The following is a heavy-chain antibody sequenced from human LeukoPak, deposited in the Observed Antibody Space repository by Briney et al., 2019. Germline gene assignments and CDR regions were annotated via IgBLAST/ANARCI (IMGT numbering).Heavy chain of an antibody. Sequence: ASVKVSCKASGYTFTDYYMHWVRQAPGQGLEWMGFINPNSAGTNSAQKFQGRVTMTRDTSISTAYMELSRLRSDDTAVYYCARPSPRGDWFDPWGQGTLVTVSS. J-gene: IGHJ5*02. CDR1: GYTFTDYY. CDR3: ARPSPRGDWFDP. CDR2: INPNSAGT. D-gene: IGHD3-16*01. V-gene: IGHV1-2*02.